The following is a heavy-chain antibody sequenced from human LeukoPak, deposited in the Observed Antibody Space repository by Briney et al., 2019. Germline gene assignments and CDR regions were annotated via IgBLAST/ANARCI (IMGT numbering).Heavy chain of an antibody. Sequence: PGRSLRLSCAASGFTFDDYAMHWVRQAPGKGLEWVSGISWNSGSIGYADSVKGRFTISRDNAKNSLYLQMNSLRAEDTALYYCAKDSYYGSGSFRYYYYGMDVWGQGTTVTVSS. CDR2: ISWNSGSI. CDR1: GFTFDDYA. CDR3: AKDSYYGSGSFRYYYYGMDV. J-gene: IGHJ6*02. V-gene: IGHV3-9*01. D-gene: IGHD3-10*01.